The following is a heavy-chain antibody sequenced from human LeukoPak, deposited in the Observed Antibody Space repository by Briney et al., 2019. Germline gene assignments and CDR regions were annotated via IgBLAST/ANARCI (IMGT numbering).Heavy chain of an antibody. CDR3: ARGEEKATITALDS. CDR1: GFTFSNYD. Sequence: GGSLRLSCAASGFTFSNYDMHWVRQAPGKGLEWVSAISSSSSYIYYADSIKGRFTISRDNAENSLYLQMNSLRAVDTAVYFCARGEEKATITALDSWGQGTLATVSS. D-gene: IGHD5-24*01. J-gene: IGHJ4*02. V-gene: IGHV3-21*01. CDR2: ISSSSSYI.